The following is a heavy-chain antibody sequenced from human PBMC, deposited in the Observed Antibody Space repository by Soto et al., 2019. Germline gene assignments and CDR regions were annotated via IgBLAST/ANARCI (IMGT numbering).Heavy chain of an antibody. D-gene: IGHD2-21*02. Sequence: QVRLVQSGAEVKKSGSSVKVSCMASGGTFSSYTVNWLRQAPGRGLEWMGRVIPVLTTTDYAQKFRGRVTITADKPANAVYMELTSLSSEDTAIYYCARRRYCGYDCYHKHYYGMDVWGQGTTVTFAS. V-gene: IGHV1-69*08. J-gene: IGHJ6*02. CDR2: VIPVLTTT. CDR3: ARRRYCGYDCYHKHYYGMDV. CDR1: GGTFSSYT.